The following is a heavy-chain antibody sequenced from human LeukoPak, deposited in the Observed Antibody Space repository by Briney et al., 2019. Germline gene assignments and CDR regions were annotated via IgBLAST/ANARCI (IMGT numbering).Heavy chain of an antibody. CDR3: ARESDSGKDFDC. J-gene: IGHJ4*02. CDR2: INPNNGNT. V-gene: IGHV1-46*01. D-gene: IGHD1-26*01. Sequence: ASVKVSCKASGYTFTNYYMHWVRQAPGQGLEWMGIINPNNGNTNYAQKFQGRVTMTRDTSTSTVYMELSSLGSEDTAVYYCARESDSGKDFDCWGQGTLVTVSS. CDR1: GYTFTNYY.